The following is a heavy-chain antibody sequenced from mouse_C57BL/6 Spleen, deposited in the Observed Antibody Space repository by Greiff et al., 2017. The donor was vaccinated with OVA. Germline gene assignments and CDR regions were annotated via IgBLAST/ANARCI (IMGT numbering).Heavy chain of an antibody. CDR3: ARLDNYGARDY. V-gene: IGHV1-81*01. J-gene: IGHJ4*01. D-gene: IGHD1-1*01. Sequence: QVQLQQSGAKLARPGASVKLSCKASGYTFTSYGISWVKQRTGQGLEWIGEISPRSGNTYYNEKFKGKATLTADKSSSTAYMELRSLTSEDSAVYFCARLDNYGARDYWGQGTSVTVSS. CDR2: ISPRSGNT. CDR1: GYTFTSYG.